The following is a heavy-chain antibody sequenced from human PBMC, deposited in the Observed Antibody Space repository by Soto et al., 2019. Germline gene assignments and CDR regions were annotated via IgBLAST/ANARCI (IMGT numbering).Heavy chain of an antibody. D-gene: IGHD6-6*01. Sequence: LRLSCAASGFTFSSYSMNWVRQAPGKGLEWVSSISSSSSYIYYADSVKGRFAISRDNAKNSLYLQMNSLRAEDTAVYYCASLLYRAARPLDYWGQGTLVTVSS. CDR1: GFTFSSYS. J-gene: IGHJ4*02. CDR2: ISSSSSYI. CDR3: ASLLYRAARPLDY. V-gene: IGHV3-21*01.